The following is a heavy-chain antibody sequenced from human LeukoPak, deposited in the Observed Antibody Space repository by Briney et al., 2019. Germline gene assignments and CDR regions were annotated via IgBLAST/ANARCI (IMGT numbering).Heavy chain of an antibody. Sequence: ASVKVSCKASGYTFTGYYMHWVRQAPGQGLEWMGWINPNSGGTNYAQKFQGRVTMTRDTFISTAYMELSRLRSDDTAVYYCARDSKYRSRYKYPDYWGQGTLVTVSS. J-gene: IGHJ4*02. CDR2: INPNSGGT. CDR3: ARDSKYRSRYKYPDY. CDR1: GYTFTGYY. V-gene: IGHV1-2*02. D-gene: IGHD5-24*01.